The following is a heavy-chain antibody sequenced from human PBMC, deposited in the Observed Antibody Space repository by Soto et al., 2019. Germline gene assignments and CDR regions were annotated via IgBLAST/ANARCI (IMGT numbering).Heavy chain of an antibody. CDR1: GGSISSCGYS. CDR3: ARDRVLYYFDY. V-gene: IGHV4-30-2*01. CDR2: IYHRGST. J-gene: IGHJ4*02. Sequence: QLQLQESGSGLVKPSQTLSLTCAVSGGSISSCGYSWSWIRQPPGKGRERIGYIYHRGSTYYNPSLKSRVTLSVDRSKNQFSLKLSSVTAADTAVYYCARDRVLYYFDYWGQGTLVTVSS.